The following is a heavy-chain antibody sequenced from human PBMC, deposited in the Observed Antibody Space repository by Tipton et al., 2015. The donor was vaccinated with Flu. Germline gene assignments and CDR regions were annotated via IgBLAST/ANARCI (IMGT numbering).Heavy chain of an antibody. D-gene: IGHD1-26*01. Sequence: TLSLTCSVSGYSIRSAYYWGWVRRPPGKGLEWIGTIYHSGTTYYNPSLKSRLTISVDTSKNQFSLRLSSVTAADTAVYYCARHSGWFDPWGQGTLVTVSS. V-gene: IGHV4-38-2*01. J-gene: IGHJ5*02. CDR1: GYSIRSAYY. CDR2: IYHSGTT. CDR3: ARHSGWFDP.